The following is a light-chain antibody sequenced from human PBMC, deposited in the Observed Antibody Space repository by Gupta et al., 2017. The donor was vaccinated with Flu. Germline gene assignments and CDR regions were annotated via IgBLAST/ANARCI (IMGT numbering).Light chain of an antibody. CDR2: DVS. J-gene: IGLJ2*01. V-gene: IGLV2-14*03. Sequence: TITSPGTTSAVVGSDYFCWYHQHPAQAPNLLFYDVSNRPSGVPHRFSGSKYGTTASLTTTGLQAEEEADYYCHSENSSSTFLVFGGGTKLTVL. CDR1: TSAVVGSDY. CDR3: HSENSSSTFLV.